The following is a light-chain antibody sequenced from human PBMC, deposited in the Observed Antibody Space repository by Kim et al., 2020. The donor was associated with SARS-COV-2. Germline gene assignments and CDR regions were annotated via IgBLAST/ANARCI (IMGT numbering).Light chain of an antibody. CDR3: QQSTTFPLT. Sequence: PSVGDRVSLTCRASQDIRSLFGWYQQKPGKAPKLLIYHASTLERGVPLRFRGSGSGTEFTLSIRSLQPEDIATYHCQQSTTFPLTFGGGTKVDIK. V-gene: IGKV1-12*01. CDR1: QDIRSL. J-gene: IGKJ4*01. CDR2: HAS.